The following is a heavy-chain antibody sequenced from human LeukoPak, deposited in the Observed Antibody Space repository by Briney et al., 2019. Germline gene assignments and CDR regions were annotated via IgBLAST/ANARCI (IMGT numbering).Heavy chain of an antibody. V-gene: IGHV3-30*02. CDR2: IRYDGSNK. CDR1: GFTFSSYG. D-gene: IGHD2-21*01. CDR3: AKGGYRHGTILWCLDI. J-gene: IGHJ3*02. Sequence: GGPLRLSCAASGFTFSSYGMHWVRQAPGKGLEWVAFIRYDGSNKYYADSVKGRFTISRDNSKNTLYLQMNSLRAEDTAVYYCAKGGYRHGTILWCLDIWGQGTMVTVSS.